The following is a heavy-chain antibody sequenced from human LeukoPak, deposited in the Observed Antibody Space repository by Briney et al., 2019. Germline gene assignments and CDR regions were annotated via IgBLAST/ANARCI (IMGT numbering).Heavy chain of an antibody. Sequence: GGSLRLSCAASGFIFSSYAMHWVRQAPGKGLEWVAVISYDGSNKDYADSVKGRFTISRDNSKNTLYLQMNSLRAEDTAVYYCAKDVFGYSYGYFDYWGQGTLVTVSS. D-gene: IGHD5-18*01. CDR2: ISYDGSNK. CDR1: GFIFSSYA. J-gene: IGHJ4*02. V-gene: IGHV3-30-3*01. CDR3: AKDVFGYSYGYFDY.